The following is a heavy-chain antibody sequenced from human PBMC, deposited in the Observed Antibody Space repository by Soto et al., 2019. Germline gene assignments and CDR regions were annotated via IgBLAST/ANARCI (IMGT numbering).Heavy chain of an antibody. CDR2: IYYSGST. Sequence: PSETLSLTCTVSGGSISSSSYYWGWIRQPPGKGLEWIGSIYYSGSTYYNPSLKSRVTISVDTSKNQFSLKLSSVTAADTAVYYCARREQWLVRNGYYYYSMDVWGQGTTVTVSS. CDR3: ARREQWLVRNGYYYYSMDV. CDR1: GGSISSSSYY. V-gene: IGHV4-39*01. D-gene: IGHD6-19*01. J-gene: IGHJ6*02.